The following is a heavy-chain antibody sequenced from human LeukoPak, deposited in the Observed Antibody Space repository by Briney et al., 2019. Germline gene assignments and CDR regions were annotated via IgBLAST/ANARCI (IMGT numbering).Heavy chain of an antibody. J-gene: IGHJ4*02. CDR3: AKLGAISLGRVAARPPVDY. CDR1: GFTFSSYG. V-gene: IGHV3-30*18. CDR2: ISYDGSNK. D-gene: IGHD6-6*01. Sequence: PGGSLRLSCAASGFTFSSYGMHWVRQAPGKGLEWVAVISYDGSNKYYADSVKGRFTISRDNSKNTLYLQMNSLRAEDTAVYYCAKLGAISLGRVAARPPVDYWGQGTLVTVSS.